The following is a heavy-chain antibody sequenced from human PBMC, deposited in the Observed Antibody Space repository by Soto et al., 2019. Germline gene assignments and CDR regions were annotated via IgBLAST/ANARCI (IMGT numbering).Heavy chain of an antibody. V-gene: IGHV1-2*02. CDR2: INPNSGGA. D-gene: IGHD2-2*01. J-gene: IGHJ5*02. Sequence: GASVKLSCKASGYAFTGYYMHWVRQAPGQALEWMGWINPNSGGANYAQKFQGRVTMTRDTYISTAYMEMNSLRAEDTAVYYCVRDGHCITTSCYGNWFDPWGKGTLVTVSS. CDR3: VRDGHCITTSCYGNWFDP. CDR1: GYAFTGYY.